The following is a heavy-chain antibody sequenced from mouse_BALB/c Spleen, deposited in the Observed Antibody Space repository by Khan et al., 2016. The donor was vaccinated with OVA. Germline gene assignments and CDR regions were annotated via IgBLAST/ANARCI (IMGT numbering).Heavy chain of an antibody. CDR3: ARWFYGYSSLYAMDY. Sequence: VQLQESGPGLVAPSQSLSITCTVSGFSLTTYGVHWVRQPPGKSLEWLVVIWSDGSTNYNSVLKSRLSISKDNSMSQVFLKMNSLQTDDTAMYYFARWFYGYSSLYAMDYWGQGTSVTVSS. D-gene: IGHD2-2*01. CDR2: IWSDGST. CDR1: GFSLTTYG. J-gene: IGHJ4*01. V-gene: IGHV2-6*02.